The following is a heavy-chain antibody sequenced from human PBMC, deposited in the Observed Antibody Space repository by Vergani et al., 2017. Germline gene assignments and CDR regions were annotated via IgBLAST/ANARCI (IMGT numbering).Heavy chain of an antibody. CDR2: IIPILGIA. V-gene: IGHV1-69*04. Sequence: QVQLVQSGAEVKKPGSSVKVSCKASGGTFSSYAISWVRQAPGQGLEWMGRIIPILGIANYAQKFQGRVTITADKSTSTAYMELSSLRSEDTAVYYCARGGYSSGWYFYWGQGTLVTVSS. J-gene: IGHJ4*02. D-gene: IGHD6-19*01. CDR3: ARGGYSSGWYFY. CDR1: GGTFSSYA.